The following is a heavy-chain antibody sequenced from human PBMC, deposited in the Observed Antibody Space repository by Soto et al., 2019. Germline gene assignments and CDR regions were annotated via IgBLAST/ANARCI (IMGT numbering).Heavy chain of an antibody. CDR2: IKSKTDGGTT. Sequence: GGSLRLSCAASGFTFSNAWMSWVRQAPGKGLEWVGRIKSKTDGGTTDYAAPVKGRFTISRDDSKNTLYLQMNSLKTEDTAVYYCTTKVDIVATSNKNAFDIWGQGTMVTVSS. CDR3: TTKVDIVATSNKNAFDI. J-gene: IGHJ3*02. CDR1: GFTFSNAW. D-gene: IGHD5-12*01. V-gene: IGHV3-15*01.